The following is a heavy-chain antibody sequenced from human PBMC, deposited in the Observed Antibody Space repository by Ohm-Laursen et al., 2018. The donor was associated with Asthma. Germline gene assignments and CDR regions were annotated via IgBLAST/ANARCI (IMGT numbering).Heavy chain of an antibody. CDR1: GFTFSSYG. Sequence: SLRLSCAASGFTFSSYGMHWVRQAPGKGLEWVAVITYDGSNKYYADSVKGRFTISRDNSKNTLYLQMNSLRAEDTAVYYCAKVSKVVVARGALDYWGQGTLVTVSS. D-gene: IGHD2-15*01. J-gene: IGHJ4*02. CDR3: AKVSKVVVARGALDY. V-gene: IGHV3-30*18. CDR2: ITYDGSNK.